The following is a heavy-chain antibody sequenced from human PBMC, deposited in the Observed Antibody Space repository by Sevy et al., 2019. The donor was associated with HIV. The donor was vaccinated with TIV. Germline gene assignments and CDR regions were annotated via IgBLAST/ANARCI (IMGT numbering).Heavy chain of an antibody. CDR2: ISSSSSYI. D-gene: IGHD1-26*01. J-gene: IGHJ5*02. V-gene: IGHV3-21*01. CDR3: ARGAGSSNWFDP. Sequence: GGSLRLSCAASGFTFSSYSMNWVRQAPGKGLEWVSSISSSSSYIYYADSVKGRFTISRDNAKNSLYLQMNSLRAEDTAVHYCARGAGSSNWFDPWGQGTLVTVSS. CDR1: GFTFSSYS.